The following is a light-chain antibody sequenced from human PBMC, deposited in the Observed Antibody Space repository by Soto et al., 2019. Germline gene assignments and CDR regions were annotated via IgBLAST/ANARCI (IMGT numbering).Light chain of an antibody. CDR2: DVS. CDR3: SSYTSTSTLYV. CDR1: SSDIGGYNY. J-gene: IGLJ1*01. Sequence: QSVLTQPASVSGSPGQSITISCTGTSSDIGGYNYVSWYQQLPGKVPKLMIYDVSNRPSGVSDRFSGSKSGNAASLTISGLQAEDEADYYCSSYTSTSTLYVFGTGTKVTVL. V-gene: IGLV2-14*03.